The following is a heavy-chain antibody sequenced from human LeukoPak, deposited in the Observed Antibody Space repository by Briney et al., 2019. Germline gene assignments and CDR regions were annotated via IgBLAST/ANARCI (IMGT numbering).Heavy chain of an antibody. Sequence: PGGSLRLSCAASGFTFSSYAMGWVRQAPGKGLEWVSAISGSGGSTYYADSVKGRFTISRDNSKNTLYLQMNSLRAEDTAVYYCAKDLARESDDYGDYRPFDYWGQGTLVTVSS. D-gene: IGHD4-17*01. J-gene: IGHJ4*02. CDR3: AKDLARESDDYGDYRPFDY. CDR1: GFTFSSYA. CDR2: ISGSGGST. V-gene: IGHV3-23*01.